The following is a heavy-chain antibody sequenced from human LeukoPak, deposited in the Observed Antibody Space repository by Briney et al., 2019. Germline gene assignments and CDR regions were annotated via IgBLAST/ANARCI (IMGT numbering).Heavy chain of an antibody. V-gene: IGHV3-20*04. CDR2: IHWNGGST. D-gene: IGHD6-13*01. Sequence: GGSLRFSCAASGFTSDDYGMSWVRQAPGKGLEWVSGIHWNGGSTGYADSVKGRFTISRDNAKNSLYLQMNSLRGEDTALYYCARAGIAVAGTGNNWFDPWGQGTLVTVSS. CDR3: ARAGIAVAGTGNNWFDP. CDR1: GFTSDDYG. J-gene: IGHJ5*02.